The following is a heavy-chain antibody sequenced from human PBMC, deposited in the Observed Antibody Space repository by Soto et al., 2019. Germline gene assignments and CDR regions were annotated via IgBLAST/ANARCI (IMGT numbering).Heavy chain of an antibody. V-gene: IGHV4-59*01. CDR1: GGSMSYYY. D-gene: IGHD2-21*02. CDR3: ARVGEDRIVTGNWYFDL. Sequence: SETLSLTCTVSGGSMSYYYWSWIRQPPGKGLEWIGYIYYSGSTNYNPSLKSRVTISIDTSKNQFSLKLISVTAADTAVYYCARVGEDRIVTGNWYFDLWSRGSLVTLSS. CDR2: IYYSGST. J-gene: IGHJ2*01.